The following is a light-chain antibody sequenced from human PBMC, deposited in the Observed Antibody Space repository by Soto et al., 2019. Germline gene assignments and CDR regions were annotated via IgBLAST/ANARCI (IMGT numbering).Light chain of an antibody. J-gene: IGLJ2*01. CDR2: NDY. V-gene: IGLV1-44*01. CDR1: SSNIGINT. CDR3: ATWDNSLKGWV. Sequence: QSVLTQPPSASETPGQRVIISCSGSSSNIGINTVNWYQQLPGTAPKLLIYNDYQRPSGVPDRFSGSKSGTSASLAISGLQSEDEADYYCATWDNSLKGWVFGGGTKLTVL.